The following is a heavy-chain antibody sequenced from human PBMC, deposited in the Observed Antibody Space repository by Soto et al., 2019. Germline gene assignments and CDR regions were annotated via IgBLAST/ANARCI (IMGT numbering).Heavy chain of an antibody. D-gene: IGHD3-10*01. V-gene: IGHV1-69*13. CDR2: IIPIFGTA. Sequence: GASVKVSCKASGGTFSSYAISWVRQAPGQGLEWMGGIIPIFGTANYAQKFQGRVTITADESTSTAYMELSSLRSEDTAVYYCARGWTMVRGVTYYYYGMDVWGQGTTVTVSS. CDR1: GGTFSSYA. CDR3: ARGWTMVRGVTYYYYGMDV. J-gene: IGHJ6*02.